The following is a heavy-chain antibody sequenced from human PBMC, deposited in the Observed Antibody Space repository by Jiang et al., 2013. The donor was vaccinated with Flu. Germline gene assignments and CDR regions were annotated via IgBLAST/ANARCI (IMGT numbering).Heavy chain of an antibody. J-gene: IGHJ6*02. CDR3: AKDTKTRCSGGSCYSLPTYYGMDV. D-gene: IGHD2-15*01. Sequence: VQLLESGGGLVQPGGSLRLSCAASGFTFTYYAMSWVRQAPGKGLEWVSAISGSGGSTFYADSVKGRFTISRDNSKNTLYLQMNSLRAEDTALYYCAKDTKTRCSGGSCYSLPTYYGMDVWGQGTTVTVSS. V-gene: IGHV3-23*01. CDR2: ISGSGGST. CDR1: GFTFTYYA.